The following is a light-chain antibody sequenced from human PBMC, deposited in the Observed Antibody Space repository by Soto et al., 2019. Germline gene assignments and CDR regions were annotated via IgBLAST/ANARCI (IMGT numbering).Light chain of an antibody. V-gene: IGLV1-44*01. CDR3: AAWDDSLPGPMM. J-gene: IGLJ3*02. CDR2: SDN. CDR1: SSNIGSNP. Sequence: QLVLTQPPSASGTPGQRVTIFCSGSSSNIGSNPVNWYQQLPGTAPKLLIYSDNQRPSGVPDRFSGSKSGTSASLAISGLQSEDEADYICAAWDDSLPGPMMFGGGTKLTVL.